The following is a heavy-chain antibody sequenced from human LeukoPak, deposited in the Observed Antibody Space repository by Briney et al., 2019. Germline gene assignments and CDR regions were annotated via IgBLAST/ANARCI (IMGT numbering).Heavy chain of an antibody. CDR2: INHSGST. Sequence: PSETLSLTCAVYGGSFSGYYWSWIRQPPGKGLEWIGEINHSGSTNYNPSLKSRVTISVDTSKNQFSLKLSSVTAADTAVYYCARGLKLWLPVSRYYFDYWGQGTLVTVSS. CDR3: ARGLKLWLPVSRYYFDY. CDR1: GGSFSGYY. J-gene: IGHJ4*02. D-gene: IGHD5-18*01. V-gene: IGHV4-34*01.